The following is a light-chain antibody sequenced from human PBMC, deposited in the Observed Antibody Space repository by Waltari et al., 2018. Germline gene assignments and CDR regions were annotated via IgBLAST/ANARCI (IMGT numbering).Light chain of an antibody. CDR1: TGEIGTYSP. J-gene: IGLJ3*02. Sequence: QSALTQPASLSGSPGQSITISCAGATGEIGTYSPVSWYQQHPGNPPKPLLFGVHKRPSGSAHRFSGSKSAITASLTISGLQAEDEATYYCCSYGGSDTYVMFGGGTKLTVL. CDR2: GVH. V-gene: IGLV2-23*02. CDR3: CSYGGSDTYVM.